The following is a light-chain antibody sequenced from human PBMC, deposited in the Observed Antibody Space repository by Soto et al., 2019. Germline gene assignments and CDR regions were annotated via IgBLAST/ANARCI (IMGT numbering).Light chain of an antibody. CDR1: QSVSHN. CDR2: GAS. J-gene: IGKJ2*01. V-gene: IGKV3-15*01. Sequence: EILMTQFPATLSVSPGERATLSCTASQSVSHNLAWYQQKPGQAPRLLFYGASTRATGIPARFSGSGSGTDLTLSISSLQSEDFAVYYCQQSNNWPYTFGQGTKLEIK. CDR3: QQSNNWPYT.